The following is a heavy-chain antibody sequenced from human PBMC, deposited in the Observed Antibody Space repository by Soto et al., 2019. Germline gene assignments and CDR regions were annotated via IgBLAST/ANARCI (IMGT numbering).Heavy chain of an antibody. CDR1: GGSINSRSHH. V-gene: IGHV4-39*01. CDR3: ARVYYDFWGGSYYYYMDV. J-gene: IGHJ6*03. Sequence: PSETLSLTCTVSGGSINSRSHHWGWIRQPPGKGLEWIGSSNYSGSAYYIPSLKSRVTISIDTSKKQFSLKLSSVTAADAAVYYCARVYYDFWGGSYYYYMDVWGKGTTVTVSS. D-gene: IGHD3-3*01. CDR2: SNYSGSA.